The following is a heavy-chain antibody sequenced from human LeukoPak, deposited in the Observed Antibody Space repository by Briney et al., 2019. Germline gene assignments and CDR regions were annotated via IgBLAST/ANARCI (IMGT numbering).Heavy chain of an antibody. D-gene: IGHD6-19*01. CDR1: GFTFDDYA. J-gene: IGHJ4*02. Sequence: GRSLRLSCAASGFTFDDYAMHWVRQAPGKGLEWVSGISWNSGSIGYADSVKGRFTISRDNSKNTLYLQMNSLRAEDTAVYYCAKQGIAVAGVVDYWGQGTLVTVSS. V-gene: IGHV3-9*01. CDR2: ISWNSGSI. CDR3: AKQGIAVAGVVDY.